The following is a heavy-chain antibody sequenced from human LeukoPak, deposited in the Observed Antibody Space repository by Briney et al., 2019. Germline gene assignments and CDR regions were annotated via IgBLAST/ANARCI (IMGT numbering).Heavy chain of an antibody. CDR2: IKSKTDGGTT. J-gene: IGHJ4*02. V-gene: IGHV3-15*01. D-gene: IGHD2-2*02. CDR1: GFTFSSYG. CDR3: TTGNTLPFDY. Sequence: GGSLRLSCAASGFTFSSYGMHWVRQAPGKGLEWVGRIKSKTDGGTTDYAAPVKGRFTISRDDSKNTLYLQMNSLKTEDTAVYYCTTGNTLPFDYWAREPWSPSPQ.